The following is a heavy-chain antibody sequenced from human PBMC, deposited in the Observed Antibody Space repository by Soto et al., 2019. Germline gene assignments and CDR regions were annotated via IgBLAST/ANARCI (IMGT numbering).Heavy chain of an antibody. CDR3: AKETGSGDWYPVDY. CDR2: ISVTGGST. CDR1: GFIYSNYA. Sequence: GSLLLACAASGFIYSNYAMSWVRQAPGKGLEWVSAISVTGGSTHYADSVKVRFTISRDNSKNTLSLQMSGLRAEDTAVYYCAKETGSGDWYPVDYWGQGTLVTVSS. J-gene: IGHJ4*02. V-gene: IGHV3-23*01. D-gene: IGHD6-19*01.